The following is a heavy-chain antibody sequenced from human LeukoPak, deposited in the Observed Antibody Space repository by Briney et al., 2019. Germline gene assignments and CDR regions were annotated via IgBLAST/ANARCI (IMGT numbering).Heavy chain of an antibody. CDR1: GGTFSSYA. D-gene: IGHD3-16*02. Sequence: AVKVSCKASGGTFSSYAISWVRQAPGQGREWMGGIIPIFGTANYAQKFQGRVTITADESTSTAYMELNSLKTEDTAVYYCTSLVDDYVWGSDRPYWGQGILVTVSS. CDR3: TSLVDDYVWGSDRPY. J-gene: IGHJ4*02. CDR2: IIPIFGTA. V-gene: IGHV1-69*13.